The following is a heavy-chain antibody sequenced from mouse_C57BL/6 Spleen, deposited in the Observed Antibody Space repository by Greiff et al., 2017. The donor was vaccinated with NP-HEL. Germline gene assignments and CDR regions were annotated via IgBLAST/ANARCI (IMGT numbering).Heavy chain of an antibody. D-gene: IGHD1-1*01. CDR3: ARSDGSSYRYFDY. Sequence: VQLQQPGAELVRPGTSVKFSCKASGYTFTSYWMHWVKQRPGQGLEWIGVIDPSDSYTNYNQKFKGKATLTVDTSSSTAYMQLSSLTSEDSAVYYCARSDGSSYRYFDYWGQGTTLTVSS. V-gene: IGHV1-59*01. CDR1: GYTFTSYW. CDR2: IDPSDSYT. J-gene: IGHJ2*01.